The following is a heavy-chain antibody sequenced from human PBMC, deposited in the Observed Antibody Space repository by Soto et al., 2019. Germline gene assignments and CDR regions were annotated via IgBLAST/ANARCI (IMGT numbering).Heavy chain of an antibody. D-gene: IGHD1-26*01. CDR1: GVPFSGYY. CDR3: ANLIVFHSSYYHDY. V-gene: IGHV4-34*01. J-gene: IGHJ4*01. Sequence: SETLSLTCAVYGVPFSGYYWSWIRQSPGKGLEWIGEINHSGNTNYNPSLKSRVTMLVDTSKYQFSLSLSSVTAADTAVYYCANLIVFHSSYYHDYWGHGTLVT. CDR2: INHSGNT.